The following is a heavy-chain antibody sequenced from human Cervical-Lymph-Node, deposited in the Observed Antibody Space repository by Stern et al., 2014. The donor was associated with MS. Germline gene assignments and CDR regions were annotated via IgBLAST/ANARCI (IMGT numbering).Heavy chain of an antibody. CDR3: TREKYGGNYLDY. Sequence: VQLVESGAEVKKPGASVKGSCKASQYTFTSYHMHWVRQAPGQGLEWMGIINPNGGSTSYAQKFQGRVTMTRDTSTSTAYMELSGLRSEDTAVYYCTREKYGGNYLDYWGQGTLVTVSS. CDR2: INPNGGST. CDR1: QYTFTSYH. D-gene: IGHD4-23*01. J-gene: IGHJ4*02. V-gene: IGHV1-46*03.